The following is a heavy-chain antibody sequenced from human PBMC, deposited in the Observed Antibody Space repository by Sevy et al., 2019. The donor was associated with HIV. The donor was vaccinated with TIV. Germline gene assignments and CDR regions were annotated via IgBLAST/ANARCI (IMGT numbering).Heavy chain of an antibody. CDR3: ARRAYGDYVGWFDP. CDR2: ISYSGSS. Sequence: SETLSLTCTVSGGSIDSSSYYWGWLRQPPGKGLEWIGTISYSGSSYYNPSLKSRVTISVDTSKKQFSLRLSSVTAGDTAVYYCARRAYGDYVGWFDPWGQGTLVTVSS. CDR1: GGSIDSSSYY. V-gene: IGHV4-39*01. D-gene: IGHD4-17*01. J-gene: IGHJ5*02.